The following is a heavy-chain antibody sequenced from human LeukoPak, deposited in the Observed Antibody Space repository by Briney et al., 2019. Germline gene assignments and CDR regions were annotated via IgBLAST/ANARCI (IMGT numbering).Heavy chain of an antibody. Sequence: GSLRLSCAASGFTVSSNYMSWVRQAPGKGLEWVSVIYSGGSTYYADSVKGRFTISRDNSKNTLYLQMNSLRAEDTAVFYFEGEDGLRYFDWPYDYWGQGTLVTVSS. CDR2: IYSGGST. CDR3: EGEDGLRYFDWPYDY. CDR1: GFTVSSNY. J-gene: IGHJ4*02. V-gene: IGHV3-53*01. D-gene: IGHD3-9*01.